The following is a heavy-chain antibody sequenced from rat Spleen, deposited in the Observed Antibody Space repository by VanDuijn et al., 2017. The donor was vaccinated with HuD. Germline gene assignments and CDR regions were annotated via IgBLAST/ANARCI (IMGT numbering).Heavy chain of an antibody. CDR1: GFTFSSFP. Sequence: EVQLVESGGGLVQPGRSLKLSCAASGFTFSSFPMAWVRQAPKKDLEWVASISTGGGNTYYRDSVKGRFTISRDNAKSTLYLQMDSLRSEDTATYYCARHDGGYSEYVMDAWGQGASVTVSS. CDR3: ARHDGGYSEYVMDA. J-gene: IGHJ4*01. CDR2: ISTGGGNT. D-gene: IGHD1-11*01. V-gene: IGHV5-25*01.